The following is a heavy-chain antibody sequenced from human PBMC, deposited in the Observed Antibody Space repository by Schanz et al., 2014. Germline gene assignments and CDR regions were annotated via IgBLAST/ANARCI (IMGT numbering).Heavy chain of an antibody. V-gene: IGHV3-74*01. J-gene: IGHJ4*01. CDR3: ARDDAWAFDY. CDR2: INSDGSTT. D-gene: IGHD7-27*01. CDR1: GFTFSSYW. Sequence: EVQLVESGGGFVQPGGSLRLSYAASGFTFSSYWMHWVRQAPGKGLVWVSRINSDGSTTIYADSVKGRFTISRDNAKNTLYLQMNSLRDDDTAVYYCARDDAWAFDYWGHGTLVTVSS.